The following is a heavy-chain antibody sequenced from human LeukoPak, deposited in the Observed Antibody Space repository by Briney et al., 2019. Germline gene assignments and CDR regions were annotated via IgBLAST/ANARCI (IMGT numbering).Heavy chain of an antibody. CDR1: DYSISRGHY. CDR3: ARDTGWSYYFDY. D-gene: IGHD6-19*01. V-gene: IGHV4-38-2*02. CDR2: IYYTGSS. Sequence: SETLSLTCIVSDYSISRGHYWGWIRQPPEKGLEWIGTIYYTGSSFYNPSLKSRLSISADTSKNQFSLRLSSVTAADSAVYYCARDTGWSYYFDYWGQGTLVTVSS. J-gene: IGHJ4*02.